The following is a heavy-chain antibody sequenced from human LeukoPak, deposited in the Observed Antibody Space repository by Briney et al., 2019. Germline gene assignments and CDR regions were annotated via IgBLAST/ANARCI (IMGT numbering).Heavy chain of an antibody. J-gene: IGHJ4*02. V-gene: IGHV4-39*07. Sequence: SETLSLTCTVSGGSISSTNYYWGWIRQPPGKGLEWIGSIYYSGSTNYNPSLKSRVTISVDTSENQFSPKLSSVTAADTAVYYCAREGYSSSSFDYWGQGTLVTVSS. CDR1: GGSISSTNYY. CDR2: IYYSGST. CDR3: AREGYSSSSFDY. D-gene: IGHD6-6*01.